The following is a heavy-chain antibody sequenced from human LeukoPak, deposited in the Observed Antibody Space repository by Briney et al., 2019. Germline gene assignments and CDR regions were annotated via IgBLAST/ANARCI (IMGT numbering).Heavy chain of an antibody. V-gene: IGHV4-61*02. CDR3: ARRLIAARPGRGYFDY. J-gene: IGHJ4*02. Sequence: PSQTLSLTCTVSGGSVSSGDYYWSWIRQPAGKGLEWIGRFYTSGSTNYNPSLKSRVTISVDTSKNQFSLKLSSVTAADTAVYYCARRLIAARPGRGYFDYWGQGTLVTVSS. CDR1: GGSVSSGDYY. CDR2: FYTSGST. D-gene: IGHD6-6*01.